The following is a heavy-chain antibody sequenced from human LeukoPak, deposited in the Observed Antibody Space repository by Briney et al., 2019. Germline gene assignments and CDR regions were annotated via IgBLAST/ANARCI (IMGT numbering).Heavy chain of an antibody. Sequence: PSETLSLTCTVSGGSISGYYWSWIRQPAGKGLEWIGRIYPSGSTTYNPSLTSRVAMSVDTSKNQFSLKLTSVTAADTAVYYCARERYDYLTGNRGFDYWGQGTLVTVSS. V-gene: IGHV4-4*07. CDR2: IYPSGST. CDR3: ARERYDYLTGNRGFDY. J-gene: IGHJ4*02. D-gene: IGHD3/OR15-3a*01. CDR1: GGSISGYY.